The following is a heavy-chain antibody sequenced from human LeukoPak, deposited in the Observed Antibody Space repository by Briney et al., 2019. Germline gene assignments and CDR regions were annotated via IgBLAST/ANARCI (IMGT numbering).Heavy chain of an antibody. CDR3: ARHGIEYYGSGPGAEDAFDI. V-gene: IGHV5-51*01. D-gene: IGHD3-10*01. Sequence: GESLKTSCKGSGYSFTSYWIGWVRQMPGKGLEWMGIIYPGDSDTRYSPSFQGQVTISADKSISTAYLQWSSLKASDTAMYYCARHGIEYYGSGPGAEDAFDIWGQGTMVTVSS. CDR1: GYSFTSYW. CDR2: IYPGDSDT. J-gene: IGHJ3*02.